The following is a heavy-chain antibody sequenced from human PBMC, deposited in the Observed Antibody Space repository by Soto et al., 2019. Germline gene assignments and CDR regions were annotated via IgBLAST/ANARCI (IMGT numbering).Heavy chain of an antibody. CDR3: ARLGDYGDIDL. Sequence: QLLLQESGPGLVKPSETLSLTCTVSGGSISTFFYYWSWIRQPPGKGLEWIGSVYYSGSTYYTPSLKSRVTIFVDTSKNQFSLQLSSVTAADTAVYYCARLGDYGDIDLWGRGTLVTVSS. J-gene: IGHJ4*02. CDR1: GGSISTFFYY. CDR2: VYYSGST. D-gene: IGHD4-17*01. V-gene: IGHV4-39*01.